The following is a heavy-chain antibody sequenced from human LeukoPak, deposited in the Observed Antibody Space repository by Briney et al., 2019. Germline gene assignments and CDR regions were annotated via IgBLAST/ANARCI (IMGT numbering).Heavy chain of an antibody. J-gene: IGHJ4*02. D-gene: IGHD3-3*01. CDR2: IRSKGYGGTT. Sequence: GGSLRLSCTASGFTFGDYAMSWVRQAPGKGLEWVGFIRSKGYGGTTEYAASVKGRFTISRDDSKSIAYLQMNSLKTEDTAVYYCSNGYDFWSGYYPFDYWGQGTLVTVSS. V-gene: IGHV3-49*04. CDR1: GFTFGDYA. CDR3: SNGYDFWSGYYPFDY.